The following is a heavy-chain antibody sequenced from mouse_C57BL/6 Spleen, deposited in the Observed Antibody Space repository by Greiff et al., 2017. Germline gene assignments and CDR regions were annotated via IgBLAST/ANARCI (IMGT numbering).Heavy chain of an antibody. J-gene: IGHJ3*01. V-gene: IGHV1-42*01. CDR3: ARGPGAY. CDR1: GYSFTGYY. CDR2: INPSTGGT. Sequence: VQLQQSGPELVKPGASVKISCKASGYSFTGYYMNWVKQSPEKSLEWIGEINPSTGGTTYNQKFKAKATLTVDKSSSTAYMQLKSLTSEDSAVYYCARGPGAYWGQGTLVTVSA.